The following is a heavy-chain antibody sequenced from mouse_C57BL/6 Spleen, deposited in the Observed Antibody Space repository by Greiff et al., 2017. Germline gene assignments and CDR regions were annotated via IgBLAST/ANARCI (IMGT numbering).Heavy chain of an antibody. D-gene: IGHD1-1*01. V-gene: IGHV1-55*01. CDR1: GYTFTSYW. J-gene: IGHJ2*01. CDR2: IYPGSGST. Sequence: QVQLQQPGAELVKPGASVKMSCKASGYTFTSYWITWVKQRPGQGLEWIGDIYPGSGSTNYNEKFKSKATLTVDTSSSTAYMQLSSRTSEDSAVYYCAREGTTVVSYFDYWGQGTTLTVSS. CDR3: AREGTTVVSYFDY.